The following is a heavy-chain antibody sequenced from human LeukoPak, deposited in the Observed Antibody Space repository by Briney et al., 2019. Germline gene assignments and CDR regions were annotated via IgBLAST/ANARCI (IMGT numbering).Heavy chain of an antibody. Sequence: GGSLRLSCTASGFTFGDYAMSWFRQAPGKGLEWVGFIRSKAYGGTTEYAASVKGRFTISRDDSKSIAYLQMNSLISEDTAVYYCTRGKGDQGWYWGQGTLVTVSS. CDR3: TRGKGDQGWY. J-gene: IGHJ4*02. V-gene: IGHV3-49*03. D-gene: IGHD2-15*01. CDR1: GFTFGDYA. CDR2: IRSKAYGGTT.